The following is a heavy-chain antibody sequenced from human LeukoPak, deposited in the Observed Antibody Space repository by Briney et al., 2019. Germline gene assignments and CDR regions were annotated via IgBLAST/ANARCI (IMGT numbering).Heavy chain of an antibody. J-gene: IGHJ4*02. Sequence: GGSLRLSCAVSGFTFRNYWMHWVRQAPGKGLVWVSCISSDGSSTNYADSGKGRFSISRDNAKNTLYLHMNSLRVEDTAQYYCARPMISVMSLGADFWGQGSLVTVSS. CDR1: GFTFRNYW. CDR3: ARPMISVMSLGADF. D-gene: IGHD3/OR15-3a*01. CDR2: ISSDGSST. V-gene: IGHV3-74*01.